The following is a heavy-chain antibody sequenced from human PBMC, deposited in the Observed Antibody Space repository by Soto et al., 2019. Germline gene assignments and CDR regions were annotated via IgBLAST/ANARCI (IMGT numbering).Heavy chain of an antibody. J-gene: IGHJ6*02. Sequence: AQMVQSGAALPEPGASVTVSCKASGYPFTTYGVSWVRQAPGPGLEWVGEISTHTGDTLYAQTFKGRVPVTTDTAASTVYREVRSLRSDDTAVYYCARDVGVGAYGPGIRGMEVWGQGTTVTVAS. CDR2: ISTHTGDT. V-gene: IGHV1-18*01. D-gene: IGHD4-17*01. CDR1: GYPFTTYG. CDR3: ARDVGVGAYGPGIRGMEV.